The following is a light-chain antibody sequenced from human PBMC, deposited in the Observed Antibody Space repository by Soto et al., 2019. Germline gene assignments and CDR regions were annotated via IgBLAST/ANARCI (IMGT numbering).Light chain of an antibody. J-gene: IGKJ1*01. CDR2: GAS. CDR3: QQYNNWPADST. Sequence: EIVMTQSTATLSVSPGERATLSCRASQSVGSNLAWYQQKPGQAPRLLIYGASTRATGIPARFSGSGSGTEFTLTISSLQSEDFAIYFCQQYNNWPADSTFGQGTKVEIK. V-gene: IGKV3-15*01. CDR1: QSVGSN.